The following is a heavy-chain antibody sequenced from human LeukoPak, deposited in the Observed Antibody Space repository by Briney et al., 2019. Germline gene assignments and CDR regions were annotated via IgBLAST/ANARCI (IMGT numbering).Heavy chain of an antibody. CDR1: GYSISSGYY. CDR2: IYPSGST. CDR3: ARRGSSWNWFDP. D-gene: IGHD6-13*01. V-gene: IGHV4-38-2*02. J-gene: IGHJ5*02. Sequence: PSETLSLTCTVSGYSISSGYYWGWIRQPPGKGLEWIGSIYPSGSTYYNPSLKSRVTISVDTSKNQFSVKLSSVTAADTAVYYCARRGSSWNWFDPWGQGTLVTVSS.